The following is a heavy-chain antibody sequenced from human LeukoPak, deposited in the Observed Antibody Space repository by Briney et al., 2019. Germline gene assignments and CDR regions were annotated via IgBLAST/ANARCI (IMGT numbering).Heavy chain of an antibody. V-gene: IGHV4-61*05. J-gene: IGHJ6*03. D-gene: IGHD1-26*01. CDR2: IYYSGST. CDR3: ARDGFSGATSYYYYYMDV. Sequence: PSETLSLTCTVSGGSISSSSYYWGWIRQPPGKGLEWIGYIYYSGSTNYNPSLKSRVTISVDTSKNQFSLKLSSVTAADTAVYYCARDGFSGATSYYYYYMDVWGKGTTVTVSS. CDR1: GGSISSSSYY.